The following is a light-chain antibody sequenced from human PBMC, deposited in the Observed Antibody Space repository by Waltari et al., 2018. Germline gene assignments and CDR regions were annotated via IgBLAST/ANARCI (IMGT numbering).Light chain of an antibody. V-gene: IGLV2-14*03. J-gene: IGLJ2*01. CDR3: SSKTSSSTVV. CDR1: SRVVGGYNC. CDR2: DVS. Sequence: QSALTQPAPVSGPPGPSITTSCTGTSRVVGGYNCVSWYQHHPGKAPKPWVFDVSNRPSEASNRFSGSKSCNTASLTIAGLQAGDEADYYCSSKTSSSTVVFGGGTKLTVL.